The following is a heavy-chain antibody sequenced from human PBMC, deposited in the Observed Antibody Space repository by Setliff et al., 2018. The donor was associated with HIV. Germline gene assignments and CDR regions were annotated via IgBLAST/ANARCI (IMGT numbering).Heavy chain of an antibody. D-gene: IGHD6-13*01. CDR2: INPTGGST. CDR1: GYSFTNHY. CDR3: ARRGVFDAFDI. J-gene: IGHJ3*02. Sequence: ASVKVSCKSSGYSFTNHYMHWVRQAPGQGLEWMGVINPTGGSTRNTQKFQGRVAMTRDTSTSTAYMELRSLRSDDMAVYYCARRGVFDAFDIWGQGTMVTVSS. V-gene: IGHV1-46*01.